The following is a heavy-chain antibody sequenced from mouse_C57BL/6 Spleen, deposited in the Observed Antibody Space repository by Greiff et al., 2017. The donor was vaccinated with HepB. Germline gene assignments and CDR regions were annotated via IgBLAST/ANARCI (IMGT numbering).Heavy chain of an antibody. D-gene: IGHD2-4*01. CDR1: GYTFTSYW. V-gene: IGHV1-55*01. Sequence: VQLQQPGAELVKPGASVKMSCKASGYTFTSYWITWVKQRPGQGLEWIGDIDPGSGSTNYNEKFKSKATLTVDTSSSTAYMQLSSLTSEDSAVYYCAREGYYDYGPRYFDVWGTGTTVTVSS. CDR2: IDPGSGST. CDR3: AREGYYDYGPRYFDV. J-gene: IGHJ1*03.